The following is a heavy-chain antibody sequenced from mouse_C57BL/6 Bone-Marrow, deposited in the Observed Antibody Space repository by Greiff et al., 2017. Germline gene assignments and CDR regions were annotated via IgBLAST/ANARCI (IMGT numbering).Heavy chain of an antibody. CDR1: GYAFSSSW. CDR3: ARCRSTVVAGDV. V-gene: IGHV1-82*01. D-gene: IGHD1-1*01. Sequence: VQLQESGPELVKPGASVKISCKASGYAFSSSWMNWVKQRPGKGLEWIGRIYPGDGDTNYNGKFKGKATLTADKSSSTAYMQLSSLTSEDSAVYFCARCRSTVVAGDVWGTGTTVTVSS. J-gene: IGHJ1*03. CDR2: IYPGDGDT.